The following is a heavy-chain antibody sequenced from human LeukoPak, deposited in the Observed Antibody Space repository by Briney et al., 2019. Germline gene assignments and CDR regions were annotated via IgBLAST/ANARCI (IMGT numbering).Heavy chain of an antibody. CDR2: TYYRSKWYN. CDR1: GDGVSSNSVG. J-gene: IGHJ4*02. V-gene: IGHV6-1*01. D-gene: IGHD5-24*01. Sequence: SQTLSLTCVISGDGVSSNSVGWNWIRQSPSRGLEWLGRTYYRSKWYNDYATSVKSRITINPDTSKNQFSLQLNSVTPEDTAVYYCAREEMATIWVNYFDYWGQGTLVTVSS. CDR3: AREEMATIWVNYFDY.